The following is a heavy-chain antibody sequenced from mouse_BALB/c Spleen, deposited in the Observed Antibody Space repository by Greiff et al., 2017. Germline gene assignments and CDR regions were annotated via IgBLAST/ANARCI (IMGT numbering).Heavy chain of an antibody. J-gene: IGHJ3*01. V-gene: IGHV1-54*01. Sequence: VQLQQSGAELVRPGTSVKVSCKASGYAFTNYLIEWVKQRPGQGLEWIGVINPGSGGTNYNEKFKGKATLTADKSSSTAYMQLSSLTSDDSAVYFCARSPDGFAYWGQGTLVTVSA. CDR3: ARSPDGFAY. CDR1: GYAFTNYL. CDR2: INPGSGGT.